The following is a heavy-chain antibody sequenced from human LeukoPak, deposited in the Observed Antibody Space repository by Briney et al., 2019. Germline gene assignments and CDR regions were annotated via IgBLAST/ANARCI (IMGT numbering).Heavy chain of an antibody. Sequence: SVTVSCKASGGTFSSYAISWVRQAPGQGLEWMGRIIPILGIANYAQKFQGRVTITADKSTSTAYMELSSLRSEDTAVYYCARERDRYYDSSASYYYYGMDVWGQGTTVTVSS. CDR1: GGTFSSYA. CDR3: ARERDRYYDSSASYYYYGMDV. CDR2: IIPILGIA. J-gene: IGHJ6*02. V-gene: IGHV1-69*04. D-gene: IGHD3-22*01.